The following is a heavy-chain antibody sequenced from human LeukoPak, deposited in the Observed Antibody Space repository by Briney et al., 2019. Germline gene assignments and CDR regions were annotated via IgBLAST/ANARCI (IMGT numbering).Heavy chain of an antibody. D-gene: IGHD3-9*01. Sequence: PGGSLRLSCAASGFTFSSYWMSWVRQAPGKGLEWVANIKQDGSEKYYVDSVKGRFTISRDNAKNSLYLQMNSLRAEDTAVYYCARVLRYFDWLPEDAFDIWGQGTMVTVSS. CDR2: IKQDGSEK. CDR1: GFTFSSYW. CDR3: ARVLRYFDWLPEDAFDI. V-gene: IGHV3-7*01. J-gene: IGHJ3*02.